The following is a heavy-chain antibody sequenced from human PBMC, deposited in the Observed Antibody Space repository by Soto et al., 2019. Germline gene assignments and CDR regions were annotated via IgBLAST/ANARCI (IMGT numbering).Heavy chain of an antibody. CDR2: INQSGST. Sequence: QVQLQQWGARLLKPSETLSLTCAVYGGSFSGYYWSWIRQPPGKGLEWIGEINQSGSTKYNPSLKSRVTISVDTSKNQFSLKLSSVTAADTAVYCCARTYSRSWSPFDYWGQGTLVTVSS. CDR3: ARTYSRSWSPFDY. J-gene: IGHJ4*02. V-gene: IGHV4-34*01. D-gene: IGHD6-13*01. CDR1: GGSFSGYY.